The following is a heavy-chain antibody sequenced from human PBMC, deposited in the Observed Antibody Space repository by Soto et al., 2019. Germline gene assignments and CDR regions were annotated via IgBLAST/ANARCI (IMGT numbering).Heavy chain of an antibody. D-gene: IGHD4-4*01. V-gene: IGHV2-26*01. CDR1: GFSLSNARMG. CDR3: AHGFGYSNPPFWFDP. J-gene: IGHJ5*02. Sequence: PTLVNPTETLTLTCTVSGFSLSNARMGVSWIRQPPGKALEWLAHIFSNDEKSYSTSLKSRLTISKDTSKSQVVLTMTNMDPVDTATYYCAHGFGYSNPPFWFDPWGQGTLVTVSS. CDR2: IFSNDEK.